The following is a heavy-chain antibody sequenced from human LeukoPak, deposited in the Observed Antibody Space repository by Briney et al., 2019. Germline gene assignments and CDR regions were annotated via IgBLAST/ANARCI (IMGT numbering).Heavy chain of an antibody. Sequence: GGSLRLSCAASGFTFSSYGMHWVRQAPGKGLEWVAFIRYDGSNKYYADSVKGRFTISRDNSKNTVYLQMDSLRVEDTAIYNCAKYSGSDYYYYYMDVWGKGTTVTVSS. J-gene: IGHJ6*03. CDR3: AKYSGSDYYYYYMDV. V-gene: IGHV3-30*02. D-gene: IGHD1-26*01. CDR1: GFTFSSYG. CDR2: IRYDGSNK.